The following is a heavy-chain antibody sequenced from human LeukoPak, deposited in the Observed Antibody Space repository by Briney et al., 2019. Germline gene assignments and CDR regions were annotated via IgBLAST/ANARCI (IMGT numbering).Heavy chain of an antibody. CDR2: INPNSGGT. CDR3: ARGIAAAGRHMDV. Sequence: ASVKVSCKASGYTFIGYYIHWVRQAPGQGLEWMGWINPNSGGTNYAQKFQGRVTMTRDTSINTAYMELSRLRSDDTAVYYCARGIAAAGRHMDVWGKGTTVTVSS. D-gene: IGHD6-13*01. J-gene: IGHJ6*03. CDR1: GYTFIGYY. V-gene: IGHV1-2*02.